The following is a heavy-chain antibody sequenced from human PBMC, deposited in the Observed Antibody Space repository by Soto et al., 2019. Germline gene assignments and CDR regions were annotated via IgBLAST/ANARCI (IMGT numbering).Heavy chain of an antibody. Sequence: GGSLRLSCAASGFTFSSYWMSWVRQSPGKGLEWVSYISSSSSYTNYADSVKGRFTISRDNAKNSLYLQMNSLRAEDTAVYYCAREGIAAAGGVDVWGQGTTDTVSS. CDR3: AREGIAAAGGVDV. CDR1: GFTFSSYW. V-gene: IGHV3-11*05. D-gene: IGHD6-13*01. J-gene: IGHJ6*02. CDR2: ISSSSSYT.